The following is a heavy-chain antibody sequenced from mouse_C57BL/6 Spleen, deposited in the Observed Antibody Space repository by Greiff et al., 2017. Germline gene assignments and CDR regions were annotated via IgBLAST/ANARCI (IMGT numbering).Heavy chain of an antibody. J-gene: IGHJ4*01. D-gene: IGHD1-1*01. CDR2: ISNGGGST. CDR3: AKHGHYYGIYAMDY. V-gene: IGHV5-12*01. CDR1: GFTFSDYY. Sequence: EVMLVESGGGLVQPGGSLKLSCAASGFTFSDYYMYWVRQTPEKRLEWVAYISNGGGSTYYPDTVTGRFPITRDNAKNTLYLQMSRLTTEDTDMYYCAKHGHYYGIYAMDYWGQGTSVTVSS.